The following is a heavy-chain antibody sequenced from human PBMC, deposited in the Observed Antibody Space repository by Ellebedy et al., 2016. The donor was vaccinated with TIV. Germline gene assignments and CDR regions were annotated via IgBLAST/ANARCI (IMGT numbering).Heavy chain of an antibody. CDR3: AKDKGYYYGSGSYWSY. V-gene: IGHV3-53*01. J-gene: IGHJ4*02. Sequence: GESLKISCAASGFTVSSNYMSWVRQAPGKGLEWVSVIYSGGSTYYADSVKGRFTISRDNAKNTLYLQMNSLRAEDTAVYYCAKDKGYYYGSGSYWSYWGQGTLVTVSS. CDR2: IYSGGST. D-gene: IGHD3-10*01. CDR1: GFTVSSNY.